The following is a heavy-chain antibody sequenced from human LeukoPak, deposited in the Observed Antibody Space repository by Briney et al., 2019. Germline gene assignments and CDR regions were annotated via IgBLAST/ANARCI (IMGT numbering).Heavy chain of an antibody. D-gene: IGHD1-1*01. J-gene: IGHJ4*02. V-gene: IGHV3-11*01. CDR2: LSSSGITI. CDR1: GFTVSDHY. Sequence: PGGSLRLSCAASGFTVSDHYMSWIRQAPGKGLEWVSYLSSSGITIEYADSVKGRFTISRDNANNSLYLQMNSLSPEDTAVYYCARLRRIWNDAEMVDYWGQGTLVTVSS. CDR3: ARLRRIWNDAEMVDY.